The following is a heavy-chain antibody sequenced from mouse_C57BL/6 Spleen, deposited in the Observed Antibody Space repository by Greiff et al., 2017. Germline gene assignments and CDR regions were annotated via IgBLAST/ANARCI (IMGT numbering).Heavy chain of an antibody. Sequence: VQLQQPGAELVRPGSSVKLSCKASGYTFTSYWMDWVKQRPGQGLEWIGNIYPSDSETHYNQKLKDKATLTVDKSSSTAYMQLSSLTSEDSAVYYCARGAYYSNPYYFDYWGQGTTLTVSS. J-gene: IGHJ2*01. CDR2: IYPSDSET. V-gene: IGHV1-61*01. D-gene: IGHD2-5*01. CDR3: ARGAYYSNPYYFDY. CDR1: GYTFTSYW.